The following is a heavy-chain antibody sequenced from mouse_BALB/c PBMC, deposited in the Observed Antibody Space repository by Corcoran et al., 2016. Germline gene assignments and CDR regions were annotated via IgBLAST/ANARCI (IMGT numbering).Heavy chain of an antibody. J-gene: IGHJ1*01. CDR2: IDPANGNT. Sequence: EVQLQQSGAELVKPGAAVKLSCTASGFNIKDTYMHWVKQRPEQGLEWIGRIDPANGNTKYDPKFQGKATITADTSSNTAYLQLSSLTSEDTAVYYCTRWDWYFDVWGAGTTVTVSS. CDR1: GFNIKDTY. V-gene: IGHV14-3*02. CDR3: TRWDWYFDV.